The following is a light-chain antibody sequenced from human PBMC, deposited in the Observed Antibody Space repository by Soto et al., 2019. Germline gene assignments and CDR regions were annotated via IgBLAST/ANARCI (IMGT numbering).Light chain of an antibody. V-gene: IGLV6-57*01. CDR3: QSYDALIQV. CDR2: EDK. CDR1: SGNIASNF. Sequence: NFMLTQPHSVSESPGKTVTISCTRSSGNIASNFVQWFQQRPGSPPITVIYEDKQRPSEVPDRFSGSIDTSSNSASLTISGLQTDDEADYYCQSYDALIQVFGVGTKLTVL. J-gene: IGLJ3*02.